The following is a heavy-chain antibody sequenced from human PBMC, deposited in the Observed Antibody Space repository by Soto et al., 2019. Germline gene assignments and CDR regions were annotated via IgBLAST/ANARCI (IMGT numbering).Heavy chain of an antibody. Sequence: GGSLRLSCAASGFTFSNAWMSWVRQAPGRGLEWVGRIKSKTDGGTTDYAAPVKGRFTISRDDSKNTLYLQMSSLKTEDTAVYYCTTGRSGLSSSSGILDYWGQGTLVTVSS. V-gene: IGHV3-15*01. D-gene: IGHD6-6*01. J-gene: IGHJ4*02. CDR3: TTGRSGLSSSSGILDY. CDR2: IKSKTDGGTT. CDR1: GFTFSNAW.